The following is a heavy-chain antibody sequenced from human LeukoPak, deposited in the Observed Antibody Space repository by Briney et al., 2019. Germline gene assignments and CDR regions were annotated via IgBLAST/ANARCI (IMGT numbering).Heavy chain of an antibody. Sequence: GGSLRLSCAASGVAFSNYGMSWVRRPPGKGLEWLLSISGSGDNFYDAGSVKGRFTISRDNSKNTLYLQMNSLRAEDTAVYYCAKDIVYDYGHFDYWGQGTLVTVSS. CDR3: AKDIVYDYGHFDY. J-gene: IGHJ4*02. D-gene: IGHD4-17*01. CDR2: ISGSGDNF. V-gene: IGHV3-23*01. CDR1: GVAFSNYG.